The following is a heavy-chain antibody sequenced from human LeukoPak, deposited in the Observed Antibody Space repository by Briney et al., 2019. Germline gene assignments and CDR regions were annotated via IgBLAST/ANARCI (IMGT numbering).Heavy chain of an antibody. D-gene: IGHD6-13*01. Sequence: ASVKVSCKASGYTFTSYDINWVRQATGQGLERMGWMSPNSGNTGYAQKFQGRVTMTRNTSISTAYMELSSLRSEDTAVYYCARWAYSRSYNWFDPWGQGTLVTVSS. CDR3: ARWAYSRSYNWFDP. V-gene: IGHV1-8*01. J-gene: IGHJ5*02. CDR2: MSPNSGNT. CDR1: GYTFTSYD.